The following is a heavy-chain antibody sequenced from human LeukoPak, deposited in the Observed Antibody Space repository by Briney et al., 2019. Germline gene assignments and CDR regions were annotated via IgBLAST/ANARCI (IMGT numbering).Heavy chain of an antibody. CDR1: GFTFSSYA. CDR2: ISGSGGST. CDR3: GNLARGGFDI. Sequence: TGGSLRLSCAASGFTFSSYAMSWVRQAPGKGLEWVSAISGSGGSTYYADSVKGRFTISRDNAKNTLYLQMDSLRAEDTAAYYCGNLARGGFDIWGHGTTVTVSS. J-gene: IGHJ3*02. D-gene: IGHD1-14*01. V-gene: IGHV3-23*01.